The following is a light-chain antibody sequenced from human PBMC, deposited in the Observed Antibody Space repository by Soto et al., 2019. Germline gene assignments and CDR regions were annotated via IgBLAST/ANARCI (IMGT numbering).Light chain of an antibody. CDR2: DAS. Sequence: EIVLTQSPGTLSLSPGERATLSCRASQSVRNVYLAWYQQKPGQAPRLLIYDASNRATGIPDRFSGSGSGTDFNLTINSLEAEDVAVYYCQQSGSSPRTFGQGTKLEIK. CDR1: QSVRNVY. CDR3: QQSGSSPRT. J-gene: IGKJ2*01. V-gene: IGKV3-20*01.